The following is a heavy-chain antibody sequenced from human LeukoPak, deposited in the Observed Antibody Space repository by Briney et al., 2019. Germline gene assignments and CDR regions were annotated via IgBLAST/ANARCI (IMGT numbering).Heavy chain of an antibody. V-gene: IGHV3-21*01. J-gene: IGHJ4*02. CDR2: ISGSSYHI. CDR3: ASGTIVGARGADN. Sequence: PGGSLRLSCAASGFTFSTCSMKWVRQAPGKALEWVSSISGSSYHIYYADSVKGRFTISRDNANNLLYLQMNSLRAEDTAVYYCASGTIVGARGADNWGQGTLVIASS. CDR1: GFTFSTCS. D-gene: IGHD1-26*01.